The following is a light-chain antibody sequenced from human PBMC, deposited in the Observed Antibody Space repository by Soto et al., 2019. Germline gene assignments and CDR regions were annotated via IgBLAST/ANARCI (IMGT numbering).Light chain of an antibody. CDR1: QGITNW. V-gene: IGKV1-12*01. J-gene: IGKJ4*01. CDR3: QQANSSPLT. CDR2: AAS. Sequence: DIQMTQSPSSVSASVGDRVTITCRASQGITNWLAWYQQKPGKAPKLLIYAASGLPSGVPSRFSGSGSGTDFTLTISRLQPEDFATYDCQQANSSPLTFGGGTEVEIK.